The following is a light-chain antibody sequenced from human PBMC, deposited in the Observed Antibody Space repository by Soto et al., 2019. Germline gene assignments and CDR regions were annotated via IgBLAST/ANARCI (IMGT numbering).Light chain of an antibody. V-gene: IGKV1-5*01. Sequence: DIQMTQSASTLSATSGDRVTITCGASQSISSWLAWYQQKKGKAPKLLIYDASNLESGVPSRFSGSGSGTEFNLTISSLQTDDFATYYCQQYNSYSWTFGQGTKVDIK. CDR2: DAS. J-gene: IGKJ1*01. CDR3: QQYNSYSWT. CDR1: QSISSW.